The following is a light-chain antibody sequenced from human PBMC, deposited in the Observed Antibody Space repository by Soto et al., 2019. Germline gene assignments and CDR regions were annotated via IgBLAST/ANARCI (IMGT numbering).Light chain of an antibody. CDR2: GTS. CDR1: RSVSSSY. J-gene: IGKJ1*01. V-gene: IGKV3-20*01. CDR3: QQNGTLSPT. Sequence: EIVLTQSPCTLSLSPGERATVSCRASRSVSSSYLACYQQKPGHAPSLLIYGTSSRAASSPDRLSCSWSGXELALXXSXLEPEDFSMHYRQQNGTLSPTSGLGPKV.